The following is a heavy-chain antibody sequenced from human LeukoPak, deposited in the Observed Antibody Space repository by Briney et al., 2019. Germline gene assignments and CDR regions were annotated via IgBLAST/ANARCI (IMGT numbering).Heavy chain of an antibody. Sequence: PSETLSLTCTVSGGSIGSYYWSWVRQPPGKGLEWIGFIYNSGSPNYNPSLQSRVTIAVDTSKNRFSLKLSSVTTADTAVYYCARHSASAWYYFEYWGQGTLVTVSS. CDR3: ARHSASAWYYFEY. J-gene: IGHJ4*02. CDR2: IYNSGSP. CDR1: GGSIGSYY. D-gene: IGHD6-19*01. V-gene: IGHV4-59*08.